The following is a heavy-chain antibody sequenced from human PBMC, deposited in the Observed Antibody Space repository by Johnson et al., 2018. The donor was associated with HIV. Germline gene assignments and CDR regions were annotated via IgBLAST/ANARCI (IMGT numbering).Heavy chain of an antibody. D-gene: IGHD7-27*01. J-gene: IGHJ3*02. V-gene: IGHV3-30-3*01. CDR1: GFTFSSYA. CDR2: ISYDGSNK. CDR3: ARPRELGVALGDAFDI. Sequence: QVQLVESGGGVVQPARSLRLSCAASGFTFSSYAMHWVRQAPGKGLEWVAVISYDGSNKYYADSGKGRVTISRDNSKNTLYLQMNSLRAEDTAVYYFARPRELGVALGDAFDIWGQGTMVTVSS.